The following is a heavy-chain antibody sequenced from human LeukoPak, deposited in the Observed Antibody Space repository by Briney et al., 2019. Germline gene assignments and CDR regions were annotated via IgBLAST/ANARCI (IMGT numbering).Heavy chain of an antibody. CDR2: ISGSSSYI. D-gene: IGHD3-16*01. Sequence: PGGSLRLSCAASGFTFSSYSMNWVRQAPGKGLEWVSSISGSSSYIYYADSVKGRFTISRDNAKNSLYLQMNSLRAEDTAVYYCARDDSPYLGYYGMDVWGQGTTVTVSS. CDR3: ARDDSPYLGYYGMDV. J-gene: IGHJ6*02. V-gene: IGHV3-21*01. CDR1: GFTFSSYS.